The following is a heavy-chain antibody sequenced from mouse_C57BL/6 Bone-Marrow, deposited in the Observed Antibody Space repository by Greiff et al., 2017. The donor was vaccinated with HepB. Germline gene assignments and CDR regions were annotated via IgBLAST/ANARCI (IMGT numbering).Heavy chain of an antibody. Sequence: EVKLVESGPGLVKPSQSLSLTCSVTGYSITSGYYWNWIRQFPGNKLEWMGYISYDGSNNYNPSLKNRISITRDTSKNQFFLKLNSVTTEDTATYYCARGGYSTLFDYWGQGTTLTVAS. CDR1: GYSITSGYY. V-gene: IGHV3-6*01. D-gene: IGHD2-5*01. CDR3: ARGGYSTLFDY. CDR2: ISYDGSN. J-gene: IGHJ2*01.